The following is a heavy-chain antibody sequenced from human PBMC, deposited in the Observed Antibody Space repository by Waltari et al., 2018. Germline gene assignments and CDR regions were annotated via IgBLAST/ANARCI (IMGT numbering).Heavy chain of an antibody. CDR3: ARQSWYSSSYSDY. Sequence: QVQLQESGPGLVKPSETLSLTCAVSGYSISSGYYWGWIRQPPGKGLEWIGSIYHSGSTYYNPSLKSRVTISVDTSKNQFSLKLSSVTAADTAVYYCARQSWYSSSYSDYWGQGTLVTVSS. D-gene: IGHD6-6*01. J-gene: IGHJ4*02. CDR2: IYHSGST. V-gene: IGHV4-38-2*01. CDR1: GYSISSGYY.